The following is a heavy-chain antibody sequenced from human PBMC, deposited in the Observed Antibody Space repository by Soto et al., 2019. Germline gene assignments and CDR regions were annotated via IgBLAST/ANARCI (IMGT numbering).Heavy chain of an antibody. V-gene: IGHV3-66*01. D-gene: IGHD6-13*01. Sequence: EVQLVESGGGLVQPGGSLRLSCAASGFTVSSNYMSWVRQAPGKGLEWVSVIYQGGSTCYADSVKGRFTISRDNSKNTLYLQMNSLRAEDTAVYYCARDPDSSLGYWGQGTLVTVSS. J-gene: IGHJ4*02. CDR2: IYQGGST. CDR3: ARDPDSSLGY. CDR1: GFTVSSNY.